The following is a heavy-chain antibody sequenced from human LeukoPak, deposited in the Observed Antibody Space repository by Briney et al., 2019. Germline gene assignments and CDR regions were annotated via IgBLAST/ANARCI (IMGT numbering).Heavy chain of an antibody. CDR2: ISTDGTTT. CDR1: GFTFSNYW. V-gene: IGHV3-74*01. CDR3: ARTLDFGVSPDY. D-gene: IGHD3-3*01. Sequence: GGSLRLSCVASGFTFSNYWMQWVRQVPGKGLVWVSYISTDGTTTRYADSVKGRFTISRDNAKNTLYLQMNSLRAEDTAVYYCARTLDFGVSPDYWGQGTLVSVSS. J-gene: IGHJ4*02.